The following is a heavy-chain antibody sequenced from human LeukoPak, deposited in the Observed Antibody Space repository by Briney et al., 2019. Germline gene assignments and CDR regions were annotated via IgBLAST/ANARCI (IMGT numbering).Heavy chain of an antibody. D-gene: IGHD4-17*01. CDR3: ARGKSYGDYLWKGYYYGMDG. Sequence: SETLSLTCAVYGGSFSGYYWSWIRQPPGKGLEWIGEINHSGSTNYNPSLKSRVTISVDTSKNQFSLKLSSVTAADTAVYYCARGKSYGDYLWKGYYYGMDGWGQGTTVTVSS. CDR2: INHSGST. J-gene: IGHJ6*02. V-gene: IGHV4-34*01. CDR1: GGSFSGYY.